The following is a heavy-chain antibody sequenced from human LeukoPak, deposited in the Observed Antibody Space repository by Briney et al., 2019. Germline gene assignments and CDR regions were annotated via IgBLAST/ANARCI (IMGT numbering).Heavy chain of an antibody. CDR2: ISSSSSTI. CDR1: GFTFSSYE. Sequence: GGSLRLSCAASGFTFSSYEMNWVRQAPGKGLEWVSYISSSSSTIYYADSVKGRFTISRDNAKNSLYLQMNSLRAEDTAVYYCARGIVDSGSDRWGQGTLVTVSS. CDR3: ARGIVDSGSDR. D-gene: IGHD1-26*01. V-gene: IGHV3-48*03. J-gene: IGHJ4*02.